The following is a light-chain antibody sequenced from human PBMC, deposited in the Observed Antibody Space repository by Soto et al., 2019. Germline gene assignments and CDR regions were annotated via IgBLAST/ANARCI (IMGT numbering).Light chain of an antibody. V-gene: IGKV3D-15*01. Sequence: EIVLTQSPGTLSLSPGERATLSCRASQSVINNYLAWYQQKPGQAPRLIIYGASNRATGIPDRFSGSGSGTEFTLTISSLQYEYFAVYYRQQYNNWPITFGQGTRLKIK. CDR2: GAS. CDR3: QQYNNWPIT. CDR1: QSVINN. J-gene: IGKJ5*01.